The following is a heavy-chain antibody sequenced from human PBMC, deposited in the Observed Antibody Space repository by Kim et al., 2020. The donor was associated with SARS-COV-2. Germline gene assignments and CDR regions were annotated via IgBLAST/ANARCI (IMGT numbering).Heavy chain of an antibody. D-gene: IGHD6-13*01. J-gene: IGHJ1*01. V-gene: IGHV3-64D*09. CDR3: VKGDSSSWYGYFQF. CDR2: VSNNGGST. Sequence: GGSLRLSCSASGFTFSNYAMHWVRQAPGKGLEYVSAVSNNGGSTYYADSVKGRFTISRDNSKNTLDLQMSCLRPEDTAVYYCVKGDSSSWYGYFQFWGQG. CDR1: GFTFSNYA.